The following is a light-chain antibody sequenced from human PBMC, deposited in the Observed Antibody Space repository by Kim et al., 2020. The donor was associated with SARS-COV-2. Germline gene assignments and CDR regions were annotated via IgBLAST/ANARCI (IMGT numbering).Light chain of an antibody. CDR3: QQYAAYPYT. V-gene: IGKV1-5*03. J-gene: IGKJ2*01. Sequence: DIQMTQSPSIVSASVGDRVTLTCRASQSISNWLVWYQQKPGKAPKLLISKAVTLESGVPSRFSGSGSGTEYTLTISSLQPDDFATYYCQQYAAYPYTFGQGTKLEI. CDR2: KAV. CDR1: QSISNW.